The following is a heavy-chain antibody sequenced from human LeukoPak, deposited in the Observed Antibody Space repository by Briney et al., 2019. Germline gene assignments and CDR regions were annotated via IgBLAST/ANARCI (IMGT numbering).Heavy chain of an antibody. D-gene: IGHD3-10*01. V-gene: IGHV1-18*04. Sequence: GASVKVSCKASGYTFTGYYMHWVRQAPGQGLEWMGWISAYNGNTNYAQKLQGRVTMTTDTSTSTAYMELRSLRSDDTAVYYCARAGGGNWFDPWGQGTLVTVSS. CDR1: GYTFTGYY. J-gene: IGHJ5*02. CDR2: ISAYNGNT. CDR3: ARAGGGNWFDP.